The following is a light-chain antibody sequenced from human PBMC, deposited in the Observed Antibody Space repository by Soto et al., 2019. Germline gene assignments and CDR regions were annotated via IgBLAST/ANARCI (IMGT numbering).Light chain of an antibody. CDR1: SSDVGDYNY. CDR2: AVN. V-gene: IGLV2-11*01. CDR3: CSYAGSYTWV. Sequence: QSALTQPRSVSGSPGQSVTISCTGTSSDVGDYNYVSWYQQHPGKAPKLLIYAVNMRPSGVPDRFSGSKSGNTASLTISGLQAGDEADYSCCSYAGSYTWVFGGGTKLTVL. J-gene: IGLJ3*02.